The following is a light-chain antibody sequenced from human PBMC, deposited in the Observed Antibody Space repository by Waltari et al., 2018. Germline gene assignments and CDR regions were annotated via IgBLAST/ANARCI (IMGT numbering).Light chain of an antibody. CDR1: QRVNYF. Sequence: EIVLTQSPATLSLSPGERATLSCRASQRVNYFLAWFQQKPGQAPRLLIYDASNRATGIPARFSGSGSGTDFTLTISSREPEDFAVYYGQQRTNWPLTFGGGTKVEIK. V-gene: IGKV3-11*01. J-gene: IGKJ4*01. CDR3: QQRTNWPLT. CDR2: DAS.